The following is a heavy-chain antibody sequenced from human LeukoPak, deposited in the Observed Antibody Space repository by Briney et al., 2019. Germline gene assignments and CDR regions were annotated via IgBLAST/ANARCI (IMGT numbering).Heavy chain of an antibody. CDR2: IYSSGSA. J-gene: IGHJ5*01. D-gene: IGHD2-8*01. Sequence: GSLRLSCAASGFTVSSNYMSWVRQAPGKGLEWIGRIYSSGSANYHPSLKSRVTMSIDTSKNQFSLKVTSVTAADSAVYYCARSNGFAAIDSWAHGIMVTVSS. V-gene: IGHV4-59*10. CDR3: ARSNGFAAIDS. CDR1: GFTVSSNY.